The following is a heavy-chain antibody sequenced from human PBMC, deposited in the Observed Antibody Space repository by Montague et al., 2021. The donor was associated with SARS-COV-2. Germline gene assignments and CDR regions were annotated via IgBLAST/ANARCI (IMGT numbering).Heavy chain of an antibody. CDR2: IYYSGST. CDR1: GGSISSYY. Sequence: SETLSLTCTVSGGSISSYYWSWIRQPPGKGLEWIGYIYYSGSTNYNPSLKSRVTISVDTSKNQFSLKLSSVTAADTAVYYCARHTFEGITMVQAFDIWGQGTMVTVSS. V-gene: IGHV4-59*08. CDR3: ARHTFEGITMVQAFDI. J-gene: IGHJ3*02. D-gene: IGHD3-10*01.